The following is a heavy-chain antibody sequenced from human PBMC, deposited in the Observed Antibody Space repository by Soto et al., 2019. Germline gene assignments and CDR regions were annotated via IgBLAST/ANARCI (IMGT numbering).Heavy chain of an antibody. CDR3: TRRRFSSLTGDADAFDI. J-gene: IGHJ3*02. Sequence: GGSLRLSCAASGFTFSGSAMHWVRQASGKGLEWVGRIRSKANSYATAYAASVKGRFTISRDDSKNTAYLQMNSLKTEDTAVYYCTRRRFSSLTGDADAFDIWGQGTMVTVSS. D-gene: IGHD7-27*01. V-gene: IGHV3-73*01. CDR1: GFTFSGSA. CDR2: IRSKANSYAT.